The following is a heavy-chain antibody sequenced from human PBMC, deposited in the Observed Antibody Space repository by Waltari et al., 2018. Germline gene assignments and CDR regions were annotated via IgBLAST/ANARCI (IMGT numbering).Heavy chain of an antibody. CDR2: INAGNGNT. J-gene: IGHJ3*02. V-gene: IGHV1-3*01. Sequence: QVQLVQSGAEVKKPGASVKVSCKASGYTFTSYAMHWVRQAPGQRLEWMGWINAGNGNTKYSQKFQGRVTITRDTSASTAYMELSSLRSEDTAVYYCAREGDGYSVDFDAFDIWGQGTMVTVSS. CDR1: GYTFTSYA. D-gene: IGHD5-18*01. CDR3: AREGDGYSVDFDAFDI.